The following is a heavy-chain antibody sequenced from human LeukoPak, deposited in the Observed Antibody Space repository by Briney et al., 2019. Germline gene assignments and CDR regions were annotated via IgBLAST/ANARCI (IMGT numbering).Heavy chain of an antibody. CDR2: ISSSSVYI. J-gene: IGHJ3*01. CDR1: GFTFGYYS. D-gene: IGHD3-22*01. V-gene: IGHV3-21*01. CDR3: AKDLSFFYFDSSAFETDAFDF. Sequence: GGSLRLSCAASGFTFGYYSFNWVRQAPGKGLEWVSSISSSSVYIYYADSVKGRITVSRDNAKNSLYLQMNNLRAEDTAVYFCAKDLSFFYFDSSAFETDAFDFWGQGTMVSVSS.